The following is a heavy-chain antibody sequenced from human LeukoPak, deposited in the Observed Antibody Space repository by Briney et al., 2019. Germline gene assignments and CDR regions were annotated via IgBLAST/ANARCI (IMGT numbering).Heavy chain of an antibody. Sequence: GESLRLTCAASGFSFSSNDKHWVRQAPAKGQERVSFIRYDGSNKYYADSVKGRFTISRDNSKNTLYLQMNSLRAEDTAVYYCAKKGYCSGGSCYHDAFDIWVQGTMVTVSS. J-gene: IGHJ3*02. CDR1: GFSFSSND. D-gene: IGHD2-15*01. CDR2: IRYDGSNK. CDR3: AKKGYCSGGSCYHDAFDI. V-gene: IGHV3-30*02.